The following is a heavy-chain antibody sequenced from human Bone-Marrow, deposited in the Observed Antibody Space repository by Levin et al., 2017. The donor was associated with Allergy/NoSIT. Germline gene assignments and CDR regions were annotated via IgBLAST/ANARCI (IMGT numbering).Heavy chain of an antibody. J-gene: IGHJ3*02. D-gene: IGHD4-11*01. V-gene: IGHV4-59*11. CDR1: GVSIGSHF. CDR3: ATLGNSHSNAFDI. Sequence: KASETLSLTCSVSGVSIGSHFWGWIRQSPGKGLEWVGHTYYSGRVDYNPSLQGRVTISADTSKNEFSLEVNTVTAADTAVYFCATLGNSHSNAFDIWGRGTMVTVSS. CDR2: TYYSGRV.